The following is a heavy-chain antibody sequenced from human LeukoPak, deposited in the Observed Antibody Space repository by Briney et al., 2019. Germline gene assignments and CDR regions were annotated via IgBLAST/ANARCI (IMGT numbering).Heavy chain of an antibody. CDR3: ARDLMGLGGGYDY. D-gene: IGHD4/OR15-4a*01. J-gene: IGHJ4*02. V-gene: IGHV4-59*01. CDR2: IYYSGST. CDR1: GGSISSYY. Sequence: SETLSLTCTVSGGSISSYYWSWIRQPPGKGLEWIGYIYYSGSTNYNPSLKSRVTISVDTSKNQFPLKLSSVTAADTAVYYCARDLMGLGGGYDYWGQGTLVTVSS.